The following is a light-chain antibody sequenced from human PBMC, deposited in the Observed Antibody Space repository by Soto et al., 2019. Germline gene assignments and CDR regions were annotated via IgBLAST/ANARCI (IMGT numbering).Light chain of an antibody. Sequence: QLTQSPSSLSASVGDVVTITFRASQGVRSYLAWVQQRPGKAPKLLIFGASTLESGVPSRFSGSGSGTDFTLTISSLQPEDFTTYYCQQNYNTLITFGQGTRLEIK. CDR3: QQNYNTLIT. J-gene: IGKJ5*01. CDR2: GAS. CDR1: QGVRSY. V-gene: IGKV1-9*01.